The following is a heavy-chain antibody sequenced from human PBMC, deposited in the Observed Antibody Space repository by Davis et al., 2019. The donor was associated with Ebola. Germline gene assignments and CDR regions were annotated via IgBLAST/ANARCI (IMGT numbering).Heavy chain of an antibody. CDR3: ARGIRYSGNYYYGVDV. CDR1: GFTFDDYG. CDR2: INWNGGST. J-gene: IGHJ6*02. V-gene: IGHV3-20*04. Sequence: GGSLRLSCAASGFTFDDYGMSWVRQAPGKGLEWVSGINWNGGSTGYADSVKGRFTISRDNAKNSLYLQMNSLRAEDTAVYYCARGIRYSGNYYYGVDVWGQGTTVTVSS. D-gene: IGHD5-12*01.